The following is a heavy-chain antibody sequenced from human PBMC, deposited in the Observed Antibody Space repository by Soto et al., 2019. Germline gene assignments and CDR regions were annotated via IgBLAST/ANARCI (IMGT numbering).Heavy chain of an antibody. J-gene: IGHJ5*02. Sequence: SDTLSLTCTVSGGSISSYYWSWIRQPPGKGLEWIGYIYYSGSTNYNPSLKSRVTISVDTSKNQFSLKLSSVTAADTAVYYCGRIAAAGTGWFDPWGQGTLVTVSS. CDR3: GRIAAAGTGWFDP. D-gene: IGHD6-13*01. CDR2: IYYSGST. V-gene: IGHV4-59*01. CDR1: GGSISSYY.